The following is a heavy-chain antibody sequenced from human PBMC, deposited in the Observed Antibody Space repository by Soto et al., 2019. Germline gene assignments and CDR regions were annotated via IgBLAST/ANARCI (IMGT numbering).Heavy chain of an antibody. CDR3: ARDYHPYYYYYGMDV. CDR2: INSDGSST. V-gene: IGHV3-74*01. Sequence: GGSLRLSCAASGFTFSSYWMHWVRQAPGKGLVWVSRINSDGSSTSYADSVKGRFTISRDNAKNTLYLQMNSLRAEDTAVYYCARDYHPYYYYYGMDVWGQGTTVTVSS. D-gene: IGHD2-2*01. CDR1: GFTFSSYW. J-gene: IGHJ6*02.